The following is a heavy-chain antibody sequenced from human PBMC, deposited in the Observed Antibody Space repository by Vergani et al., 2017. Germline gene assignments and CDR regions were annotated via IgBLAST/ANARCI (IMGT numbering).Heavy chain of an antibody. D-gene: IGHD3-22*01. V-gene: IGHV3-74*02. Sequence: VQLVESGGGLVKPGGSLRLSCAASGCTFSSYWMHWVRQAPGKGLVWVSRINSDGSSTSYADSVKGRFTISRDNAKNTLYLQMNSLRAEDTAVYYCARAGYYDSSGYSHYYYYMDVWGKGTTVTVSS. J-gene: IGHJ6*03. CDR3: ARAGYYDSSGYSHYYYYMDV. CDR1: GCTFSSYW. CDR2: INSDGSST.